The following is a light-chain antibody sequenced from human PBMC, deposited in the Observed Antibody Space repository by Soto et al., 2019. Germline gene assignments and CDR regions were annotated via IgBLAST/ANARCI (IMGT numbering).Light chain of an antibody. CDR2: AAS. V-gene: IGKV3-20*01. Sequence: EIVLTQSPGTLSLSPGERATLSCRASQSVNNRYLAWYQQRPGQAPRLLIYAASSRTTGIPGRISGSGSGTDFTLNIMRLEPEELAVYYCPQYGSAPLTFGKGTNVEIK. J-gene: IGKJ1*01. CDR3: PQYGSAPLT. CDR1: QSVNNRY.